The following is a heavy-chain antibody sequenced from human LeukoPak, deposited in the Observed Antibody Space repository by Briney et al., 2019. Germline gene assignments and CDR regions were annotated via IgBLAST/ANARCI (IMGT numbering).Heavy chain of an antibody. CDR1: GYTFTTYD. CDR3: ARDSGGWFLWFDP. J-gene: IGHJ5*02. D-gene: IGHD6-19*01. Sequence: GASVKVSCKASGYTFTTYDISWVRQATGQGLEWMGWMNPNSGNTDYAQKFQGRLTITRNTSISTAYMELSSLRSEDTAVYYCARDSGGWFLWFDPWGQGPRVTVSA. V-gene: IGHV1-8*03. CDR2: MNPNSGNT.